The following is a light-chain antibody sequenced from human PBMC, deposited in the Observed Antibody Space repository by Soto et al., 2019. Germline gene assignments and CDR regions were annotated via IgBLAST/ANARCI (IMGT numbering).Light chain of an antibody. CDR2: DVS. V-gene: IGKV3-15*01. Sequence: EIVMTQSPATLSVSPGERATLSCRASQSVSSKLAWYQQKPGQAPKLLIYDVSTRATGIPARFSGSGSGTEFTLTISSLQSEAFAVYYCQQYKNWPPITFGQGTRLEIK. J-gene: IGKJ5*01. CDR3: QQYKNWPPIT. CDR1: QSVSSK.